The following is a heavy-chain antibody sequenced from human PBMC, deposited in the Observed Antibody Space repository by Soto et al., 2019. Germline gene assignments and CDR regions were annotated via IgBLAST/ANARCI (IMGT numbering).Heavy chain of an antibody. CDR3: ARVPPWGNSAGDYYIQHYDS. Sequence: ASVKVSCKSSGFTFTSYAIHCLRQAPGQRPQGMGWINGGSGNTKYSQDFQGRVTFTRDTFATTAYLELSSLRSEDTAVYYCARVPPWGNSAGDYYIQHYDSWGQGTPVTVPQ. D-gene: IGHD3-10*01. J-gene: IGHJ4*02. V-gene: IGHV1-3*01. CDR2: INGGSGNT. CDR1: GFTFTSYA.